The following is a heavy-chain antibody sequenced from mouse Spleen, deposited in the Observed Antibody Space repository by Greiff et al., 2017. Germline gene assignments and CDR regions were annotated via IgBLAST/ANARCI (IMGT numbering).Heavy chain of an antibody. V-gene: IGHV2-2*01. Sequence: VKLVESGPGLVQPSQSLSITCTVSGFSLTSYGVHWVRQSPGKGLEWLGVIWSGGSTDYNAAFISRLSISKDNSKSQVFFKMNSLQADDTAIYYGARNKYYYYGSSLYYAMDYWGQGTSVTVSS. CDR1: GFSLTSYG. CDR2: IWSGGST. D-gene: IGHD1-1*01. CDR3: ARNKYYYYGSSLYYAMDY. J-gene: IGHJ4*01.